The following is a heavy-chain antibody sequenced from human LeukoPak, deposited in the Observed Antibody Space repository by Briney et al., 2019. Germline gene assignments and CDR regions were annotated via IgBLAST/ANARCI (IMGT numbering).Heavy chain of an antibody. D-gene: IGHD2-2*01. J-gene: IGHJ6*03. CDR3: ARTNGYRLLHYFYYMDV. CDR1: GGSFSVYY. CDR2: INHSGAT. Sequence: SETLSLTCAVYGGSFSVYYWSWIRQPPGKGLEWIGEINHSGATRYNPSLKRRVSISVDTSKKQFSLNLSSVTAADTAVYYCARTNGYRLLHYFYYMDVWGKGTTVTISS. V-gene: IGHV4-34*01.